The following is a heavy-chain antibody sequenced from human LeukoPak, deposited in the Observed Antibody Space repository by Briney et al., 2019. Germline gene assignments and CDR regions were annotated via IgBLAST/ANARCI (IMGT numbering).Heavy chain of an antibody. CDR1: GYTFTDYY. V-gene: IGHV1-8*02. J-gene: IGHJ4*02. CDR3: ARGLYKLLWFGEPIRELDY. Sequence: GASVKVSCKASGYTFTDYYMHWVRQATGQGLEWMGWMNPNSGNTGYAQKFQGRVTMTRNTSISTAYMELSSLRSEDTAVYYCARGLYKLLWFGEPIRELDYWGQGTLVTVSS. D-gene: IGHD3-10*01. CDR2: MNPNSGNT.